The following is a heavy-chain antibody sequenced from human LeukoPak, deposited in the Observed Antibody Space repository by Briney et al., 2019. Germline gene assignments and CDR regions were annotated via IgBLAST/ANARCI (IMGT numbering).Heavy chain of an antibody. CDR1: GGSISSSSYY. Sequence: SSETLSLTCTVSGGSISSSSYYWGWVRQPPGKGLEWIGTIYYSGSTYYTPSLRSRVTISVDTSKNQFSLKLSSVTAADTAVYYCATLYGLGSYYPSDYWGQGILVTVSS. J-gene: IGHJ4*02. CDR3: ATLYGLGSYYPSDY. V-gene: IGHV4-39*07. CDR2: IYYSGST. D-gene: IGHD3-10*01.